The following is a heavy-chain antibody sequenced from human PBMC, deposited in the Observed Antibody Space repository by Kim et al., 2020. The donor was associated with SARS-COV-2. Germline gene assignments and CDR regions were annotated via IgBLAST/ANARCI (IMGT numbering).Heavy chain of an antibody. D-gene: IGHD5-12*01. J-gene: IGHJ4*02. CDR2: INAGNDNT. CDR3: ARDPRGVATIPFFDY. Sequence: ASVKVSCKASGYSISSHAIHWVRQAPGQRLEWMGWINAGNDNTKYSQKFQSRVTITRDTSASTAYMELSSLRSEDTAVYYCARDPRGVATIPFFDYWGQGTLVTVSS. CDR1: GYSISSHA. V-gene: IGHV1-3*01.